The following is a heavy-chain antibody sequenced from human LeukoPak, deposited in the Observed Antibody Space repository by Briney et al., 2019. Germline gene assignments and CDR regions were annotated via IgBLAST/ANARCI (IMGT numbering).Heavy chain of an antibody. Sequence: SQTLSLTCTVSGGSINSDNSYWSWIRQPAGKGLEWIGRIYANGSANYNPSLKSRVTISVDTSKNQFSLKLRSVTAADTAVYYCARGVHRLIRPTTVTTGLDVWGHGTMVTVSS. CDR3: ARGVHRLIRPTTVTTGLDV. V-gene: IGHV4-61*02. D-gene: IGHD4-17*01. CDR2: IYANGSA. CDR1: GGSINSDNSY. J-gene: IGHJ3*01.